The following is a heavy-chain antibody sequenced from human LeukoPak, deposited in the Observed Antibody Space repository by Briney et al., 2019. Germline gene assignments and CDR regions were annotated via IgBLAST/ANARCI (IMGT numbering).Heavy chain of an antibody. J-gene: IGHJ4*02. CDR2: INPNSCGT. CDR3: ARDPLLLR. D-gene: IGHD3-22*01. Sequence: ASVKVSCKASGYTFTRYYMHWVLQAPGQGLEWRGWINPNSCGTNYAQKFQGRVTMTRGTYISTADMELSRRRFYERAVYYCARDPLLLRWRQGTLVTVSS. V-gene: IGHV1-2*02. CDR1: GYTFTRYY.